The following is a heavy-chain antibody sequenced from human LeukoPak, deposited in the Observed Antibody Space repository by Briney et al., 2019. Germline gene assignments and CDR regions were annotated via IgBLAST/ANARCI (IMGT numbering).Heavy chain of an antibody. CDR1: GFTVSSNY. J-gene: IGHJ4*02. V-gene: IGHV3-66*02. D-gene: IGHD3-16*02. CDR3: ARMMYGVIAEYYFDY. Sequence: GGSLRLSCAASGFTVSSNYMSWVRQAPGKGLEWVSVIYSGGSTYYAVSVEGRFTISRDNSKNTLYLQMNSLRAEDPAVYYCARMMYGVIAEYYFDYWGQGTLVTVSS. CDR2: IYSGGST.